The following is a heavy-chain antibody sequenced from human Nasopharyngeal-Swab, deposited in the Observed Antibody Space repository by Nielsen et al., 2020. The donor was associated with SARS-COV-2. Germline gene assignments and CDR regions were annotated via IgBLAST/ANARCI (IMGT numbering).Heavy chain of an antibody. CDR1: GGSISSYY. D-gene: IGHD3-10*01. CDR3: ARVITMARGVIIRHYGMDV. CDR2: IYTSGST. V-gene: IGHV4-4*07. Sequence: SETLSLTCTVSGGSISSYYWSWIRQPAGKGLEWIGRIYTSGSTNYNPSLKSRVTMSVDTSKNQFSLKLSSVTAADTAVYYCARVITMARGVIIRHYGMDVWGQGTTVTVSS. J-gene: IGHJ6*02.